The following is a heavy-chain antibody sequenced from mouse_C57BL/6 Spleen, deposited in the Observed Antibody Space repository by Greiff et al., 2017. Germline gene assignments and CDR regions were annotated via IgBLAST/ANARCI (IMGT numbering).Heavy chain of an antibody. Sequence: QVQLQQPGAELVMPGASVKLSCKASGYTFTSYWMHWVKQRPGQGLEWIGVIDPSDSYTNYNQKFKGKSTLTVDKSSSTAYMQLSSLTSEDSAVYYCARRGKYYYGSSYVYFDVWGTGTTVTVSS. CDR2: IDPSDSYT. CDR1: GYTFTSYW. D-gene: IGHD1-1*01. J-gene: IGHJ1*03. CDR3: ARRGKYYYGSSYVYFDV. V-gene: IGHV1-69*01.